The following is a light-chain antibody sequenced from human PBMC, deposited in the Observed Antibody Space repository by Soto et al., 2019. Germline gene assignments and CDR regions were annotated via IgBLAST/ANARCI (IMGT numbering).Light chain of an antibody. CDR3: MQRTHWPLT. CDR1: QSLVYSDGNTY. Sequence: DVVVTQSPLSLPVTLGQPASISCRSSQSLVYSDGNTYLNWFQQRPGQSPRSLIYKVSNRDSGVPDRCSGSVSGTEFTLNISRVEAEDVGVYYCMQRTHWPLTVGGGTKVEIK. J-gene: IGKJ4*01. V-gene: IGKV2-30*01. CDR2: KVS.